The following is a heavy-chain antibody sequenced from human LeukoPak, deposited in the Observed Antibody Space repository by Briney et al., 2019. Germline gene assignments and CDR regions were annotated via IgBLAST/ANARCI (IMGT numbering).Heavy chain of an antibody. CDR3: ARDLGYSSGWPGRSFDY. CDR2: ISAYNGNT. CDR1: GYTFTSYG. J-gene: IGHJ4*02. V-gene: IGHV1-18*01. Sequence: ASVKVSCKASGYTFTSYGISWVRQAPGQGLEWMGWISAYNGNTNYAQKLQGGVTMTTDTSTSTAYMGLRSLRSDDTAVYYCARDLGYSSGWPGRSFDYWGQGTLVTVSS. D-gene: IGHD6-19*01.